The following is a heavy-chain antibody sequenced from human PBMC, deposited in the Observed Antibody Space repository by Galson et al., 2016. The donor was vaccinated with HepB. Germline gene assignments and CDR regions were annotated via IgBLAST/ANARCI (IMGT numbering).Heavy chain of an antibody. D-gene: IGHD5-12*01. J-gene: IGHJ3*02. CDR3: AHSPNGGNSGAFDM. CDR2: IFWDDDK. V-gene: IGHV2-5*02. CDR1: EFSLTTG. Sequence: PALVKPTQTLTLPCTFSEFSLTTGVAWIRQSPGKALECLAVIFWDDDKRYSPSLKSRLTITKDTSKNQVVLIMTNMDPLDTGTFYCAHSPNGGNSGAFDMWGQGTLVSVSS.